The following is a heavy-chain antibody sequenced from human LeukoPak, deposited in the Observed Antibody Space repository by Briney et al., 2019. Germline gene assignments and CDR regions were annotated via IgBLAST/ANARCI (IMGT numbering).Heavy chain of an antibody. CDR1: GFTFSSFG. V-gene: IGHV3-30*03. CDR3: ARGGYSPQFDY. D-gene: IGHD6-13*01. J-gene: IGHJ4*02. CDR2: LANDGSIE. Sequence: TGRSLRLSCAASGFTFSSFGMHWVRQAPGKGLEWVAVLANDGSIEYYADSVKGRFTISRDNSKNTLYLQMNSLRAEDTAVYYCARGGYSPQFDYWGQGTLVTVSS.